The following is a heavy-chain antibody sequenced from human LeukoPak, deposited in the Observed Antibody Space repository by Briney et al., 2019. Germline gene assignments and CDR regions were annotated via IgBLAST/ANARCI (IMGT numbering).Heavy chain of an antibody. CDR1: GGSISSGGYY. CDR2: IYYSGST. Sequence: SETLSLTCTVSGGSISSGGYYWSWTRQHPGKGLEWIGYIYYSGSTYYNPSLKSRVTISVDTSKNQFSLKLSSVTAADTAVYYCARGSYVGPTSGYFDYWGQGTLVTVSS. J-gene: IGHJ4*02. D-gene: IGHD1-26*01. V-gene: IGHV4-31*03. CDR3: ARGSYVGPTSGYFDY.